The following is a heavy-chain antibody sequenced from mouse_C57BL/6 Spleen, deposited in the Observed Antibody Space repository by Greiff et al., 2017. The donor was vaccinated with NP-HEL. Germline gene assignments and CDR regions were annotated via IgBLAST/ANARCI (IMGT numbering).Heavy chain of an antibody. D-gene: IGHD1-1*01. V-gene: IGHV1-55*01. Sequence: QVQLQQSGAELVKPGASVKMSCKASGYTFTSYWITWVKQRPGQGLEWIGDIYPGSGSTNYNEKFKSKATLTVDTSSSTAYMQLSSLTSEDSAVYYCARSRYGSPYYFDYWGQGTTLTVSS. CDR3: ARSRYGSPYYFDY. CDR1: GYTFTSYW. CDR2: IYPGSGST. J-gene: IGHJ2*01.